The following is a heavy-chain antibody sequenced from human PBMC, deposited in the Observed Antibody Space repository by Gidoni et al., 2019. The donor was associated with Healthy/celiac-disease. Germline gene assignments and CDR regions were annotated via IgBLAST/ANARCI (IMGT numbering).Heavy chain of an antibody. J-gene: IGHJ3*02. V-gene: IGHV4-34*01. Sequence: QVQLQQWGAGLLKPSETLSLTCAVYGGSFSGYYWSWIRQPPGKGLEWIGEINHSGSTNYNPSLKRRVTISVDTSKNQFSLKLSSVTAADTAVYYCARGPAFDIWGQGTMVTVFS. CDR2: INHSGST. CDR3: ARGPAFDI. CDR1: GGSFSGYY.